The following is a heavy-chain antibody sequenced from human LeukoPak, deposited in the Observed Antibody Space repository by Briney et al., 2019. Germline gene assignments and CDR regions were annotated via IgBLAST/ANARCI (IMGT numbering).Heavy chain of an antibody. D-gene: IGHD2-15*01. V-gene: IGHV3-30*02. Sequence: GGSLRLSCAASGFTFSSYGMHWVRQAPGKGLEWVAFIRYDGSNKYYADSVKGRFTISRDNSKNTLYLRMNSLRAEDTAVYYCARGGYCGGGSCHPFDYWGQGTLVTVSS. CDR2: IRYDGSNK. J-gene: IGHJ4*02. CDR1: GFTFSSYG. CDR3: ARGGYCGGGSCHPFDY.